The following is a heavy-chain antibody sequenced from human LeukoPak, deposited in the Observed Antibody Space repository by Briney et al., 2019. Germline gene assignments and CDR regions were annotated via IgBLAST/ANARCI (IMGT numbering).Heavy chain of an antibody. V-gene: IGHV3-23*01. Sequence: GESLRLSCAASGFTFSSYAMSWVRQAPGKGLEWVSAISGSGGSTYYADSVKGRFTISRDNSKNTLYLQMNSLRAEDTAVYYCAKITSPMVRGVMRDYWGQGTLVTVSS. J-gene: IGHJ4*02. CDR1: GFTFSSYA. D-gene: IGHD3-10*01. CDR2: ISGSGGST. CDR3: AKITSPMVRGVMRDY.